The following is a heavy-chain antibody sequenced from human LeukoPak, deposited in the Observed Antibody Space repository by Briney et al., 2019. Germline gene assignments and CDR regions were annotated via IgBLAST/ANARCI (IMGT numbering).Heavy chain of an antibody. CDR2: IYTSGST. J-gene: IGHJ6*03. CDR3: ARDLSGCSGGSCRAAYYYYYMDV. CDR1: GGSISSYY. V-gene: IGHV4-4*07. Sequence: PSETLSLTCTVSGGSISSYYWSWIRQPAGKGLEWIRRIYTSGSTNYNPSLKSRVTISVDKSKNQFSLKLSSVTAADTAVYYCARDLSGCSGGSCRAAYYYYYMDVWGKGTTVTVSS. D-gene: IGHD2-15*01.